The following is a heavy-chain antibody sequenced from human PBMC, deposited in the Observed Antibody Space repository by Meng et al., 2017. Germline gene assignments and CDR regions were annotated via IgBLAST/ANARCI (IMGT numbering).Heavy chain of an antibody. V-gene: IGHV7-4-1*02. CDR1: GYTLPSYA. J-gene: IGHJ4*02. CDR2: IDTKTGYP. CDR3: TRDGYSDCSRTSCFDS. Sequence: QVQRVQSGSEFRKPGASVKFSCKASGYTLPSYAMNWLRQAPGQGLQWMGWIDTKTGYPTYVPGFTGRLVFSLDTSVSTAYLQISGLKADDTAVYYCTRDGYSDCSRTSCFDSWGQGTLVTVSS. D-gene: IGHD2-2*01.